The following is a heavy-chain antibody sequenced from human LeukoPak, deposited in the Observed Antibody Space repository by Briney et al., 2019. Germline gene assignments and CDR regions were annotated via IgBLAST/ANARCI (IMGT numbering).Heavy chain of an antibody. D-gene: IGHD2-2*01. CDR1: GLTVSSNY. Sequence: GGSLRLSCAASGLTVSSNYMSWVRQAPGKGLEWVSVIYSSGMTYYADSVKGRLTISRDNAKNSLYLQMNSLRAEDTALYYCARVARYQLPLGDAFDIWGQGTMVTVSS. V-gene: IGHV3-53*01. J-gene: IGHJ3*02. CDR2: IYSSGMT. CDR3: ARVARYQLPLGDAFDI.